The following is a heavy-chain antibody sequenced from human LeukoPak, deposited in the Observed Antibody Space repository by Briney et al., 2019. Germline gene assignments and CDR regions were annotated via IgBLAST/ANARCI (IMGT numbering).Heavy chain of an antibody. V-gene: IGHV1-24*01. Sequence: WASVKVSCKGSGYTLTELSMHWVRQAPGKGLEWMGGFDPEDGETIYAQKFQGRVTMTEDTSTDTAYMELSSLRSEDTAVYYCARFSGSDHYYYYYYMDVWGKGTTVTISS. CDR3: ARFSGSDHYYYYYYMDV. CDR2: FDPEDGET. D-gene: IGHD3-10*01. CDR1: GYTLTELS. J-gene: IGHJ6*03.